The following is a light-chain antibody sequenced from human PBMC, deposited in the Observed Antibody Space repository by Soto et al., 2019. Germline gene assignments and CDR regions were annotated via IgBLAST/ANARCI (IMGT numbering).Light chain of an antibody. V-gene: IGKV3-20*01. Sequence: VMTQSPSALSVSPVERATLSCSASQSVSGNLAWYQQKPGQAPRLLIYGASSRATGIPDRFSGSGSGTDFTLTISRLEPEDFAVYYCQQYGSSPQITFGQGTRLEIK. CDR2: GAS. J-gene: IGKJ5*01. CDR3: QQYGSSPQIT. CDR1: QSVSGN.